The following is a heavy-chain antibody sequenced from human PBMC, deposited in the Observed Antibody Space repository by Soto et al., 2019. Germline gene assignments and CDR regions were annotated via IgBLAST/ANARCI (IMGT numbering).Heavy chain of an antibody. V-gene: IGHV4-31*03. CDR1: GGSISSGGYY. Sequence: SETLSLTCTVSGGSISSGGYYWSWIRQHPGKGLEWIGYIYYSGSTYYNPSLKSRVTISVDTSKNQFSLKLSSVTAADTAVYYCARALSVTSNWFDPWGQGTLVTVSS. D-gene: IGHD4-17*01. CDR2: IYYSGST. J-gene: IGHJ5*02. CDR3: ARALSVTSNWFDP.